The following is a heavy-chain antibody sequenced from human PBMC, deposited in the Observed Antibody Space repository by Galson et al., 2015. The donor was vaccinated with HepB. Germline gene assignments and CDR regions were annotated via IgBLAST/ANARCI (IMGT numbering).Heavy chain of an antibody. CDR3: ARQVVVLAAPFYYYYGMDV. D-gene: IGHD2-2*01. CDR1: GGTFSSYA. J-gene: IGHJ6*02. Sequence: SVKVSCKASGGTFSSYAISWVRQAPGQGLEWMGGIIPIFGTANYAQKFQGRVTITADESTSTAHMELSSLRSEDTAVYYCARQVVVLAAPFYYYYGMDVWGQGTTVTVSS. V-gene: IGHV1-69*13. CDR2: IIPIFGTA.